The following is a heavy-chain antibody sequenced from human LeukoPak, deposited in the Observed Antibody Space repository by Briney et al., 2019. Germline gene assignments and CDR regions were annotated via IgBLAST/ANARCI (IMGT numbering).Heavy chain of an antibody. J-gene: IGHJ4*02. D-gene: IGHD6-13*01. CDR1: GGSISNYY. V-gene: IGHV4-59*01. Sequence: SETLSLACTVSGGSISNYYWSWIRQPPGKGLEWIGYIYYTGSTNHNPSLKSRVTISVDMSKNQFSLKLSSVTAADTAVYYCARGVYIAAAQYGYWGQGTLVTVSS. CDR2: IYYTGST. CDR3: ARGVYIAAAQYGY.